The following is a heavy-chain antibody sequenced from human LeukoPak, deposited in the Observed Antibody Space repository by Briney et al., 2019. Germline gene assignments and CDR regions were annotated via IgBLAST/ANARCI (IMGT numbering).Heavy chain of an antibody. Sequence: PSETLSLTCTVSGGSISSYYWSWIRQPPGKGLEWIGYIYYSGSTNYNPSLKSRVTISVDTSKNQFSLKLASVTAADTAVYYCARDYNSVTHWFFDLWGRGTLVTVSP. J-gene: IGHJ2*01. CDR2: IYYSGST. D-gene: IGHD4-17*01. V-gene: IGHV4-59*01. CDR3: ARDYNSVTHWFFDL. CDR1: GGSISSYY.